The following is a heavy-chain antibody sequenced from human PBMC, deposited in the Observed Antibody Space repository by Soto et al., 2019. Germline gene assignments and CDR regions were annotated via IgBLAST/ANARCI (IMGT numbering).Heavy chain of an antibody. Sequence: ASVKVSCKASGGTFSSYAISWVRQAPGQGLEWMGIINPSGGSTSYAQKFQGRVTMTRDTSTSTVYMELSSLRSEDTAVYYCARDGWPDHYFDYWGQGTLVTVSS. V-gene: IGHV1-46*01. CDR2: INPSGGST. CDR1: GGTFSSYA. CDR3: ARDGWPDHYFDY. J-gene: IGHJ4*02. D-gene: IGHD2-15*01.